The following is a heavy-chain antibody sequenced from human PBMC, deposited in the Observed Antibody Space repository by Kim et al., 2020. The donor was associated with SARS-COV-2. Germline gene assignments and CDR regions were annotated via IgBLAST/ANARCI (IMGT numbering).Heavy chain of an antibody. J-gene: IGHJ2*01. CDR1: GGSFSGYY. D-gene: IGHD2-2*01. Sequence: SETLSLTCAVYGGSFSGYYWSWIRQPPGKGLEWIGEINHSGSTNYNPSLKSRVTISVDTSKNQFSLKLSSVTAADTAVYYCARGLVVVPAAKARYTGGWYFDLWGRGTLVTVSS. CDR3: ARGLVVVPAAKARYTGGWYFDL. CDR2: INHSGST. V-gene: IGHV4-34*01.